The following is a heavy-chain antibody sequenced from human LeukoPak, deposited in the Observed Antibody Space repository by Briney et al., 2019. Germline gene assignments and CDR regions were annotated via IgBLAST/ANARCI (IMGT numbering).Heavy chain of an antibody. CDR3: ARTRDPWAHFDH. V-gene: IGHV4-39*07. J-gene: IGHJ4*02. Sequence: SETLSLTCTVSGDSISSSSHYWGWIRQPPGKVLEWIRTVYYSGSTYYNPSLKSRVTISVDTAKNQFSLKLSSVTAADTAVYYCARTRDPWAHFDHWGQGALVTVSS. CDR2: VYYSGST. D-gene: IGHD5-24*01. CDR1: GDSISSSSHY.